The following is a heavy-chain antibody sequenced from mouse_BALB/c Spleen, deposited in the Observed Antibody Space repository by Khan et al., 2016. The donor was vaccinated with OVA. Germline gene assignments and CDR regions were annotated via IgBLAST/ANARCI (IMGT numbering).Heavy chain of an antibody. CDR2: ISYSGST. D-gene: IGHD4-1*01. CDR3: ASELGRSYALDY. J-gene: IGHJ4*01. CDR1: GYSITSDYA. Sequence: EVQLQESGPGLVKPSQSLSLTCTVTGYSITSDYAWNWIRQFPGNKLEWMGYISYSGSTTYNPSLKSRISITRDTSKDQFFLQLKSVTSEDTVTYYCASELGRSYALDYWGQGTSVTVSS. V-gene: IGHV3-2*02.